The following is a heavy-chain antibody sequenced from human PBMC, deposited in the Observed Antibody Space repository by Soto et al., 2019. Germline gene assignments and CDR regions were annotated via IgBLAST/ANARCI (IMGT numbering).Heavy chain of an antibody. D-gene: IGHD2-15*01. CDR1: GYIFRNYA. V-gene: IGHV1-18*04. Sequence: ASVKVSCKTSGYIFRNYAISWVRQAPGQGLEWMGWVSPYNGNANYTEKFQGRVSMTTDKSPTTAYMELTSLTSDDTAIYYCARAISLIVAVPASWGQGTRGTVSS. CDR2: VSPYNGNA. CDR3: ARAISLIVAVPAS. J-gene: IGHJ5*02.